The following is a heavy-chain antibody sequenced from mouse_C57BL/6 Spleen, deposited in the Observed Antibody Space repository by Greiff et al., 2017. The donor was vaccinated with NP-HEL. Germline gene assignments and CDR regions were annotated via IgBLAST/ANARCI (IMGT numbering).Heavy chain of an antibody. CDR2: IDPSDSET. CDR3: ARGDTYDSNCAFAY. J-gene: IGHJ3*01. D-gene: IGHD2-5*01. CDR1: GYTFTSYW. Sequence: VKLLQPGAELVRPGSSVKLSCKASGYTFTSYWMHWVKQRPIQGLEWIGNIDPSDSETHYNQKFKDKATLTVDKSSSTAYMQLSSLTSEDSAVYYCARGDTYDSNCAFAYWGQGTLVTVSA. V-gene: IGHV1-52*01.